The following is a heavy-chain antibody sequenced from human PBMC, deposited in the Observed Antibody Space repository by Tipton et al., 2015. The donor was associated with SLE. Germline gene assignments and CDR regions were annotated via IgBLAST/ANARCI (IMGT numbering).Heavy chain of an antibody. V-gene: IGHV4-59*01. CDR3: ARAEWELLTGFDY. J-gene: IGHJ4*02. Sequence: TLSLTCTVSRGSISSYYWSWIRQPPGKGLEWIGYIYYSGSTNYNPSLKSRVTISVDTSKNQFSLKLSSVTAADTAVYYCARAEWELLTGFDYWGQGTLVTVSS. D-gene: IGHD1-26*01. CDR1: RGSISSYY. CDR2: IYYSGST.